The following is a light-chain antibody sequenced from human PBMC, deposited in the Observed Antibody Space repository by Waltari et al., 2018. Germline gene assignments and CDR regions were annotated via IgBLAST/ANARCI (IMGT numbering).Light chain of an antibody. V-gene: IGKV3-20*01. CDR1: QSLTKRY. CDR3: QQYGSSVLYT. CDR2: GAS. Sequence: RASQSLTKRYLAWYQQKPGHAPRLLIYGASSRAAGIPDRFSGSGSGTDFTLTISRLEPEDFAVYYCQQYGSSVLYTFGQGTKLEIK. J-gene: IGKJ2*01.